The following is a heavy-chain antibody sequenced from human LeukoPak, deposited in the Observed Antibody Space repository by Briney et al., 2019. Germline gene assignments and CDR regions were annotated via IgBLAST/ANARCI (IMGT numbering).Heavy chain of an antibody. CDR2: FYPGGST. D-gene: IGHD1-26*01. V-gene: IGHV3-66*01. Sequence: PGGSLRLSCAASGFTVSSNYMSWVRQAPGKGLEWVSVFYPGGSTYYADSVKGRFTISRDNSKNTLYLQMDSLRAEDTAVYYCARGGESVGVDFDYWGQGTLVTVSS. CDR3: ARGGESVGVDFDY. J-gene: IGHJ4*02. CDR1: GFTVSSNY.